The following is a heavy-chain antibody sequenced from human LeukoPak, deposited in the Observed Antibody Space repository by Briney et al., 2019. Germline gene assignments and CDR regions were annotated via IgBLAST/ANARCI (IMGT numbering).Heavy chain of an antibody. J-gene: IGHJ4*02. V-gene: IGHV3-30-3*01. D-gene: IGHD6-13*01. Sequence: PGGSLRLSCAASGFTFSSYAMHWVRQAPGKGLEWVAVISYDGSNKYYADSVKGRFTISRDNSKNTLYLQMNSLRAEDTAVYYCARDGTYSSSWYDGDSDYWGQGTLVTVSS. CDR1: GFTFSSYA. CDR2: ISYDGSNK. CDR3: ARDGTYSSSWYDGDSDY.